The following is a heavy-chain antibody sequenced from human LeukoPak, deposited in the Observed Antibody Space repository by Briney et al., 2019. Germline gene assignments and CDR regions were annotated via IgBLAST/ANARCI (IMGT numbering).Heavy chain of an antibody. CDR1: GYSFTNYW. V-gene: IGHV5-51*01. Sequence: GESLKISCKGSGYSFTNYWIGWVRRMPGKGLEWMGIIYPGDSAGDSDTRYSPSFRGQVTISADKSISTAYLQWSSLKASDTAMYYCARRGGLDSGYAIDYWGQGTRVIVSS. D-gene: IGHD5-12*01. CDR2: IYPGDSAGDSDT. J-gene: IGHJ4*02. CDR3: ARRGGLDSGYAIDY.